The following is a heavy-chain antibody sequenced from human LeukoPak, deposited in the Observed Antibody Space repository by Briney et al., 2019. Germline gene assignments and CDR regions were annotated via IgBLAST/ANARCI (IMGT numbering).Heavy chain of an antibody. CDR2: ISSSGSTI. Sequence: PGGSLRLSCAASGFTFSSYEMNWVRQAPGKGLEWVSYISSSGSTIYYADSAKGRFTISRDNAKNSLYLQMNSLRPEDTALYYCAKDISTIGSGLLSAFDIWGQGTMVTVSS. V-gene: IGHV3-48*03. CDR3: AKDISTIGSGLLSAFDI. CDR1: GFTFSSYE. D-gene: IGHD3-10*01. J-gene: IGHJ3*02.